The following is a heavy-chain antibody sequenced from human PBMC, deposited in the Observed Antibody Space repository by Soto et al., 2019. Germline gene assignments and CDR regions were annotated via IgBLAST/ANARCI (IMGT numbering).Heavy chain of an antibody. V-gene: IGHV4-59*11. J-gene: IGHJ6*03. D-gene: IGHD3-3*01. CDR1: GDSISSPY. CDR3: ARAYYDFWSGAYYHYMDV. CDR2: IYNSGST. Sequence: SEPLCLTCTVFGDSISSPYGRWILQPAQKGLEWIGYIYNSGSTNYNPSLKSRVTISGDTSKNQFSLKLSSVTAADTAVYYCARAYYDFWSGAYYHYMDVWGKGTTVTVSS.